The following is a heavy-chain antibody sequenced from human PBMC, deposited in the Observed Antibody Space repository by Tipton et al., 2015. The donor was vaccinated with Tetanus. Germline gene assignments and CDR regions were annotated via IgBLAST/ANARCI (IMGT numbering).Heavy chain of an antibody. Sequence: SLRLSCAASGFTFSNHAMTWVRQALGKGLEWVSAISISGDSTYYADSVKGRFTISRDNSKDTLYLQMHSLRVEDTAVYYCAKEIRPNDSWGQGTLVTVSS. CDR3: AKEIRPNDS. J-gene: IGHJ4*02. CDR2: ISISGDST. D-gene: IGHD3-16*01. V-gene: IGHV3-23*01. CDR1: GFTFSNHA.